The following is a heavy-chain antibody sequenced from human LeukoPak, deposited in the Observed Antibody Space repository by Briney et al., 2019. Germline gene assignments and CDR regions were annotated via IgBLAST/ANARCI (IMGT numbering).Heavy chain of an antibody. V-gene: IGHV3-74*01. D-gene: IGHD3-10*01. Sequence: GGSLTLSCGASGFTFGTYWMHWVRHAPGKGLVWVSGINSDGGTTTYADPVRGVSTISRDNAKNTLYLQMNNLRGEDAAIYYCATDSYVSGSYYRLFYWGQGTLVTVSS. CDR3: ATDSYVSGSYYRLFY. CDR1: GFTFGTYW. J-gene: IGHJ4*02. CDR2: INSDGGTT.